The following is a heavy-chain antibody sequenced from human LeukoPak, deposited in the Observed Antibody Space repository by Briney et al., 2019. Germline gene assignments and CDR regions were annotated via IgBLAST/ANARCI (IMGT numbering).Heavy chain of an antibody. CDR2: ISYDGSNK. J-gene: IGHJ4*02. Sequence: PGGSLRLSCAASGFTFSTYWISWVRQAPGKGLEWVAVISYDGSNKYYADSVKGRFTISRDNSKNTLYLQMNSLRAEDTAVYYCAKDRGPLLRYFDWFFDYWGQGTLVTVSS. CDR1: GFTFSTYW. V-gene: IGHV3-30*18. D-gene: IGHD3-9*01. CDR3: AKDRGPLLRYFDWFFDY.